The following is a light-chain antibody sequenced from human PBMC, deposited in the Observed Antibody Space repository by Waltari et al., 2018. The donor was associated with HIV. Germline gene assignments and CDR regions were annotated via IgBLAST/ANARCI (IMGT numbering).Light chain of an antibody. V-gene: IGLV2-14*03. Sequence: SAVTQPASVSGLPGQSITISCTGHDSAFGLYNFFSWYQQHPAPRPRLIVYDVDSRASGISHRFSGSMSGHTASLNISGLRAEDEADYYCASFTGAHTLLFGGGTKVTVL. J-gene: IGLJ2*01. CDR3: ASFTGAHTLL. CDR1: DSAFGLYNF. CDR2: DVD.